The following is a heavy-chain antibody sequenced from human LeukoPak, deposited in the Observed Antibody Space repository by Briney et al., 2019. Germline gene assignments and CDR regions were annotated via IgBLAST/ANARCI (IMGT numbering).Heavy chain of an antibody. V-gene: IGHV4-34*01. CDR3: ARGRSTLGMYYYDSSGYPTLYYFDY. J-gene: IGHJ4*02. D-gene: IGHD3-22*01. CDR1: GGSFSGYS. CDR2: INNSGGT. Sequence: SQTLSLTCAVFGGSFSGYSWSWIRHPPGKGPEWIGEINNSGGTNYNSSLTSGVTISGDTSKNQFSLKLSSVTAADTAVYYCARGRSTLGMYYYDSSGYPTLYYFDYWGQGTLVTVSS.